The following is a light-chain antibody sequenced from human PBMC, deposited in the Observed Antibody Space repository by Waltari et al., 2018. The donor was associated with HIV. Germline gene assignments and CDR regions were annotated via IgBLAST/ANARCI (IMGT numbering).Light chain of an antibody. CDR1: QNINNW. V-gene: IGKV1-5*03. CDR2: KAS. Sequence: DIQMTQSPSTLSASVGGRVTITCRASQNINNWLAWYQQKPGKAPRLLIYKASTLESGVPSRFSGSGSGTEFTLTIDSLQPDDLATYYCQQYSNYYVFTFGPGTKVDIK. CDR3: QQYSNYYVFT. J-gene: IGKJ3*01.